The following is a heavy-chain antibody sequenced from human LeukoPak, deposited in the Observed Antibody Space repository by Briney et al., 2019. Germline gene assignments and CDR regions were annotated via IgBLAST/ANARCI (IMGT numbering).Heavy chain of an antibody. CDR3: ARQPYMLGAYYFDY. D-gene: IGHD1-26*01. CDR2: IFHSGST. CDR1: SDFMTSYY. J-gene: IGHJ4*02. Sequence: KPSETLFLTCTVFSDFMTSYYWSWIRPPPGKGLELIGYIFHSGSTNYNPSLKSRVTLSVDTSKNQFSLKLDSVTAADTAVYYCARQPYMLGAYYFDYWGQGTLVTVSS. V-gene: IGHV4-59*08.